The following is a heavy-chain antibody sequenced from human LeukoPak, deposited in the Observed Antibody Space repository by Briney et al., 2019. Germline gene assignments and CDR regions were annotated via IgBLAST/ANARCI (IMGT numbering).Heavy chain of an antibody. Sequence: GRSPRLSCAASRFTFSSYSMNWVRQAPGKGLEWVSSISSSSSYIYYADSVKGRFTISRDNAKNSLYLQMNSLRAEDAAVYYCARDRSIAAAGSLDYWGQGTLVTVSS. CDR3: ARDRSIAAAGSLDY. V-gene: IGHV3-21*01. D-gene: IGHD6-13*01. CDR1: RFTFSSYS. J-gene: IGHJ4*02. CDR2: ISSSSSYI.